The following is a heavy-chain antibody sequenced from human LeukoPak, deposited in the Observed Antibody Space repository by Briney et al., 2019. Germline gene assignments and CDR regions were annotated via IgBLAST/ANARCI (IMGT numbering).Heavy chain of an antibody. CDR1: GYTFTCYG. Sequence: EASVKVSCKASGYTFTCYGISWVRPAPGQGLEWMGWISAYNGNTNYAQKLQGRVTMTTDTSTSTAYMELRSLRSDDTAVYYCASPRVFYDAFDIWGQGTMVTVSS. V-gene: IGHV1-18*01. CDR2: ISAYNGNT. CDR3: ASPRVFYDAFDI. J-gene: IGHJ3*02. D-gene: IGHD2-8*01.